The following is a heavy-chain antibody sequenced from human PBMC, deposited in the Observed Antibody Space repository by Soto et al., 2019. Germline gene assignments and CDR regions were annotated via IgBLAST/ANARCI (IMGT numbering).Heavy chain of an antibody. CDR3: ARTVLGYSYGYGHCDY. CDR2: ISAYNGNT. D-gene: IGHD5-18*01. V-gene: IGHV1-18*01. J-gene: IGHJ4*02. Sequence: QVQLVQSGAEVKKPGASVKVSCKASGYTFTSYVISWVRQAPGQGLEWMGWISAYNGNTNYAQKLQGRVTMTTDTSTSTAYMELRSLRSDDTAVYYCARTVLGYSYGYGHCDYWGQGTLVTVSS. CDR1: GYTFTSYV.